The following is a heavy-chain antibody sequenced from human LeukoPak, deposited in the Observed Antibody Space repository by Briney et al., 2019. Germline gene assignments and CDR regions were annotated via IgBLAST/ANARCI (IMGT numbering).Heavy chain of an antibody. V-gene: IGHV3-74*01. Sequence: PGGSLRLSCAASGFTFSSYWMHWVRQAPGKGLVWVSRADYDGSDTSYADSVRGRFTISRDNAKNTLYLQMNSLSAEDTAVYYCATLAAAGTNYWGQGTLVTVSS. CDR2: ADYDGSDT. D-gene: IGHD6-13*01. CDR3: ATLAAAGTNY. J-gene: IGHJ4*02. CDR1: GFTFSSYW.